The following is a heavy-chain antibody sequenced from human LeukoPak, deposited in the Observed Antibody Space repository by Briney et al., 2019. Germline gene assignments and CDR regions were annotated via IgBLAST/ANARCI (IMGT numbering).Heavy chain of an antibody. CDR1: GDSITRYY. CDR3: ARPSRSISTAGAFDI. CDR2: IYYTGST. Sequence: SETLSLTCSVSGDSITRYYWTWVRQPPGKGLEWIGYIYYTGSTNYNPSLKSRATISVGTSKNQFSLKLSSVTAADTAVYYCARPSRSISTAGAFDIWGQGTMVTVSS. V-gene: IGHV4-59*01. J-gene: IGHJ3*02. D-gene: IGHD3-10*01.